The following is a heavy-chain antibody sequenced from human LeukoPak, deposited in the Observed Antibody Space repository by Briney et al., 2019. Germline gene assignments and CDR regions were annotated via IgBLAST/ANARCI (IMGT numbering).Heavy chain of an antibody. J-gene: IGHJ4*02. Sequence: PGGSLRLSCAASGFTFSDYYKSWIRQAPGKGLEWVSDISSTSIYTNYADSVKGRFTISRDNAKNSLYLQMNSLRAEDTAVYYCAREDGYSSSWYSDYWGQGTLVTVSS. D-gene: IGHD6-13*01. CDR1: GFTFSDYY. CDR2: ISSTSIYT. CDR3: AREDGYSSSWYSDY. V-gene: IGHV3-11*05.